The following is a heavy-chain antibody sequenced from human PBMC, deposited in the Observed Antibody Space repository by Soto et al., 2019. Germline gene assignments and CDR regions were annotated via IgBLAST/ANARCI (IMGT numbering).Heavy chain of an antibody. CDR2: IYYSGST. CDR1: GGSISSSSYY. D-gene: IGHD3-3*01. Sequence: PSETLSLTCTVSGGSISSSSYYWGWIRQPPGKGLEWIGSIYYSGSTYYNPSLKSRVTISVDTSKNQFSLKLSSVTAADTAVYYCARHTDLTIFGVVAARYFDYWGQGTLVTVSS. J-gene: IGHJ4*02. CDR3: ARHTDLTIFGVVAARYFDY. V-gene: IGHV4-39*01.